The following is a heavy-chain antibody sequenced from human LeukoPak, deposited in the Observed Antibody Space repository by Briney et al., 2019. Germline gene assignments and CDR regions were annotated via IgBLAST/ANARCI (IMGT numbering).Heavy chain of an antibody. J-gene: IGHJ4*02. CDR2: IYHSGST. CDR3: ARQSYYGSGSYYRVHYFDY. V-gene: IGHV4-4*02. CDR1: GGSISSSNW. Sequence: PSGTLSLTCAVSGGSISSSNWWSWVRQPPGKGLEWIGEIYHSGSTNYNPSLKSRVTISVDKSKNQFSLKLSSVTAADTAVYYCARQSYYGSGSYYRVHYFDYWGQGTLVTVSS. D-gene: IGHD3-10*01.